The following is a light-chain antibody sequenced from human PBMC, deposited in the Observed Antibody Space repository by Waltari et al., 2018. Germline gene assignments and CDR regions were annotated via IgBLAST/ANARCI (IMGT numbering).Light chain of an antibody. CDR1: SSYVGGSDH. CDR2: DVT. J-gene: IGLJ2*01. Sequence: QSALTQPPSVSGSPGPSIPIPCTGTSSYVGGSDHVSWYQQHPGKAHKLMIYDVTNRPSGVSNRFSGSKSGNAASLTISGLQAEDEADYYCSSYTSSSTLMVFGGGTKLTVL. CDR3: SSYTSSSTLMV. V-gene: IGLV2-14*03.